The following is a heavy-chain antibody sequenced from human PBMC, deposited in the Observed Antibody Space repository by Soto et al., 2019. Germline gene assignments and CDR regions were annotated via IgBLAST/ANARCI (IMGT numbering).Heavy chain of an antibody. J-gene: IGHJ6*02. CDR3: ARKSLGYYYYGMDV. CDR2: ISAYNGNT. CDR1: GYTFTSYG. V-gene: IGHV1-18*01. Sequence: GASVKVSCKASGYTFTSYGISWVRQAPGQGLEWMGWISAYNGNTNYAQKLQGRVTMTTDTSTSTAYMELRSLRSDDTAVYYCARKSLGYYYYGMDVWGQGTTVTVSS. D-gene: IGHD3-10*01.